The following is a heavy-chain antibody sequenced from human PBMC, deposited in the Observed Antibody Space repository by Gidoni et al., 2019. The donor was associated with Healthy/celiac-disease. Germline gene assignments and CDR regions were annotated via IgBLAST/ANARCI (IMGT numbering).Heavy chain of an antibody. CDR1: GFPFSSYA. D-gene: IGHD3-3*01. V-gene: IGHV3-23*01. Sequence: EVQLLESGGGLVQPGGSLRLSCAAPGFPFSSYAMSWVRQAPGKGLEWVSAISGSGGSTYYADSVKGRFTISRDNSKNTLYLQMNSLRAEDTAVYYCAKEEGSYYDFWSGYYSSAYYYYMDVWGKGTTVTVPS. J-gene: IGHJ6*03. CDR3: AKEEGSYYDFWSGYYSSAYYYYMDV. CDR2: ISGSGGST.